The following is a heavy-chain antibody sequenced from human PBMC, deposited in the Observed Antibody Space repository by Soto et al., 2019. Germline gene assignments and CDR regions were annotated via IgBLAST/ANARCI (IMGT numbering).Heavy chain of an antibody. CDR1: GFTFSSYW. D-gene: IGHD3-10*01. CDR3: ARAGSNYLASGSYLPYYMDA. CDR2: IKQDGSEK. J-gene: IGHJ6*03. Sequence: EVQVVESGGGLVQPGGSLRLSCEASGFTFSSYWMTWVRQAPGKGLEWVANIKQDGSEKYYVDSVKGRFTISRDNAKNSLYVQMSSLRAEDTAVYSCARAGSNYLASGSYLPYYMDAWGKGTTVTVSS. V-gene: IGHV3-7*01.